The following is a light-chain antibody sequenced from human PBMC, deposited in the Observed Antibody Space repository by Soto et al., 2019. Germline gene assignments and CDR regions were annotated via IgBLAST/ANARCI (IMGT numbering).Light chain of an antibody. CDR2: DVS. CDR1: SSDVGGYNY. J-gene: IGLJ1*01. V-gene: IGLV2-14*01. Sequence: QSALTQPASVSGSPGQSITISCTGTSSDVGGYNYVSWYLQHPGTAPKLMIYDVSNRPSGVSNRFSGSKSGNTASLTISGLQAEDEADYYCSSYTSSSTYVFGTGTKLTVL. CDR3: SSYTSSSTYV.